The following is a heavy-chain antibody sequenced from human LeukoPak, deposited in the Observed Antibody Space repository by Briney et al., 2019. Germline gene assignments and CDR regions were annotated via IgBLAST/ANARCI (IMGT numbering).Heavy chain of an antibody. V-gene: IGHV1-69*13. D-gene: IGHD6-13*01. CDR3: ARGFIAAAVDGQFDP. CDR2: IIPIFGTA. CDR1: GGTFSSYA. Sequence: ASVKVSCKASGGTFSSYAISWVRQAPGQGLEWMGGIIPIFGTANYAQKFQGRVTITADESTSTAYMELSRLRSDDTAVYYCARGFIAAAVDGQFDPWGQGTLVTVSS. J-gene: IGHJ5*02.